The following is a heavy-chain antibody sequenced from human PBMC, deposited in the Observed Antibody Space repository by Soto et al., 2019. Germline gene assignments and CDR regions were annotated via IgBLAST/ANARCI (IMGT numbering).Heavy chain of an antibody. D-gene: IGHD5-12*01. V-gene: IGHV3-23*01. CDR3: AKADRYSVKYYFDY. CDR1: GFTFGNYP. CDR2: ISGSAENT. Sequence: GGSLILSCTASGFTFGNYPMSWIRQAPGKGLDWVSAISGSAENTYYADSVKGRFTISRDNSKNTLYLQMNSLRAEDTAVYHCAKADRYSVKYYFDYWGQGTLVTVSS. J-gene: IGHJ4*02.